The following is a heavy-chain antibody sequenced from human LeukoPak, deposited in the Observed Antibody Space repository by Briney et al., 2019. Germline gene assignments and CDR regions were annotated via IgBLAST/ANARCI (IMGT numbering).Heavy chain of an antibody. J-gene: IGHJ4*02. Sequence: GGSLRLSCAASGFTFSIYAMSWVRQAPGKGLEWVSAISGSGGTAYYADSVKGRFTISRDNSKNSLYLQMNSLRAEDAAVYYCARDLWKAAAGPFDYWGQGTLVTVSS. CDR2: ISGSGGTA. V-gene: IGHV3-23*01. CDR3: ARDLWKAAAGPFDY. CDR1: GFTFSIYA. D-gene: IGHD6-13*01.